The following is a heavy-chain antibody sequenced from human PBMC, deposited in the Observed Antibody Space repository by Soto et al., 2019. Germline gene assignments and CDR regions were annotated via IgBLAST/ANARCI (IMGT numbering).Heavy chain of an antibody. CDR3: ARRYGGKFDY. CDR2: IYCSGST. D-gene: IGHD1-26*01. V-gene: IGHV4-59*01. Sequence: PSETLSLTCTVSGGSISSYYWSWIRQPPGKGLEWIGYIYCSGSTNYNPSLKSRVTISVDTSKNQFSLKLTSVTAADTAVYYCARRYGGKFDYWGQGTLVTVPQ. J-gene: IGHJ4*02. CDR1: GGSISSYY.